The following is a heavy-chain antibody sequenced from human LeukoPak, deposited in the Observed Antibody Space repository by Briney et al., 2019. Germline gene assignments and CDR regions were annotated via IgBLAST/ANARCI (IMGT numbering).Heavy chain of an antibody. CDR1: GFTFSSYS. D-gene: IGHD3-3*02. Sequence: PGGSLRLSCAASGFTFSSYSMNWVRQAPGKGLEWVSSISSSSSYIYYADSVKGRFTMSRDNSRNTLYLQMNSLRAEDTAVYYCAKFSRSIVPPEGHFYYMDVWGKGTTVTISS. J-gene: IGHJ6*03. CDR2: ISSSSSYI. V-gene: IGHV3-21*04. CDR3: AKFSRSIVPPEGHFYYMDV.